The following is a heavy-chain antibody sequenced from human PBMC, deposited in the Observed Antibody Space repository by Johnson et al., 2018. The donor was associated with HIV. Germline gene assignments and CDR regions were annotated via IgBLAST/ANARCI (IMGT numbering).Heavy chain of an antibody. D-gene: IGHD5-24*01. J-gene: IGHJ3*02. CDR2: INWNGGTA. Sequence: VQLVESGGGVIRPGGSLRLSCTVSGFTFDDHGMSWVRQAPRKGLEWVSDINWNGGTAHYADSVKGRFTISRANARNSLYLQMNSLRAEDTALYYCAKDPEEMATRGDAFDIWGPGTVVTVSS. CDR3: AKDPEEMATRGDAFDI. CDR1: GFTFDDHG. V-gene: IGHV3-20*04.